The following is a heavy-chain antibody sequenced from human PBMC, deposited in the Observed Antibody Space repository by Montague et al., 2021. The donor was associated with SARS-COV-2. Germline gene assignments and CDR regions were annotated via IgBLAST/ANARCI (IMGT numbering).Heavy chain of an antibody. V-gene: IGHV4-34*01. D-gene: IGHD3-22*01. CDR2: INHSGST. Sequence: SETLYLTCAVYGGSFSGYYWTWIRQSPGKGLEWIGEINHSGSTNYSPSLESRVAISVDTSKIQFSLKLNSVTAADTAIYYCARATVDINMILVVITSVNHYFDSWGQGTLVTVSP. J-gene: IGHJ4*02. CDR1: GGSFSGYY. CDR3: ARATVDINMILVVITSVNHYFDS.